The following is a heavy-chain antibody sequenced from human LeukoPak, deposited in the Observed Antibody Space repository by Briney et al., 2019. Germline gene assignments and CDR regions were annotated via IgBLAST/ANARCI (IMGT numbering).Heavy chain of an antibody. V-gene: IGHV3-66*02. CDR2: IYSGGST. Sequence: PGGSLRLSCAASGFTVSSNYMSWVRQAPGKGLEWVSVIYSGGSTYYADSVKGRFTISRDNSKNTLYLQMNSLRAEDTAVYYCARESPAESRFDYWGQGTLVTVSS. CDR3: ARESPAESRFDY. J-gene: IGHJ4*02. CDR1: GFTVSSNY.